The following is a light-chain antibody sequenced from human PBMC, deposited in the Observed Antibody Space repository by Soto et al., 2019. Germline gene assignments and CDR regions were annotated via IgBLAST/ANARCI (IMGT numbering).Light chain of an antibody. V-gene: IGKV1-9*01. Sequence: DIQLTQSPSFLSASVGDRVTITCRASQGISSYLAWYQQKPGKAPKLLIYAASTLQSGVPSRFSGSGSGTEFTLTISSLQPEDFATYYCQQLTSYPPPTFGPGTKVDIK. J-gene: IGKJ3*01. CDR3: QQLTSYPPPT. CDR1: QGISSY. CDR2: AAS.